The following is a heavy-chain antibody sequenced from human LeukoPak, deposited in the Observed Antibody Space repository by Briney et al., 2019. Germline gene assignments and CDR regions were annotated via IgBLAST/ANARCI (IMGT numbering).Heavy chain of an antibody. V-gene: IGHV3-23*01. CDR2: ISGSGGST. CDR3: AKSLYSNSPDVVSLDY. J-gene: IGHJ4*02. D-gene: IGHD6-6*01. Sequence: GGSLRLSCAASGFTFSSYAMSWVRQAPGKGLEWVSAISGSGGSTYYADSVKGRFTISRDNSKNTLYLQMNSLRAEDTAVYYCAKSLYSNSPDVVSLDYWGQGTLVTVSS. CDR1: GFTFSSYA.